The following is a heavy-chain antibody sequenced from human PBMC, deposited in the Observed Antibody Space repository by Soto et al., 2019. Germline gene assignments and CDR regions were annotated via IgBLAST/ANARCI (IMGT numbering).Heavy chain of an antibody. CDR2: IYYSGFT. CDR3: AGSLTP. V-gene: IGHV4-31*01. CDR1: GGSISSGGYY. Sequence: QVQLQESGPGLVKPSQTLSLTCTVSGGSISSGGYYWNWIRQHPGKGLEWIGYIYYSGFTYYNPSPQSPVNISGNKSKNPFPLKPSPGASADTAVYYCAGSLTPWGQGTLVTVSS. J-gene: IGHJ5*02.